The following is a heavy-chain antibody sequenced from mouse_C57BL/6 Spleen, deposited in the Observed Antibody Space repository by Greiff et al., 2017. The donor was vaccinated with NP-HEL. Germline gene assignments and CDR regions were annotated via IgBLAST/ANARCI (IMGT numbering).Heavy chain of an antibody. CDR1: GYTFTSYW. Sequence: VQLQQPGAELVMPGASVKLSCKASGYTFTSYWMHWVKQRPGQGLEWIGEIDPSDSYTNYNQKFKGKSTLTVDKSSSQAYMQLSSLTSEDSAVYYCARSGDWFAYWGQGTLVTVSA. CDR3: ARSGDWFAY. D-gene: IGHD3-1*01. CDR2: IDPSDSYT. J-gene: IGHJ3*01. V-gene: IGHV1-69*01.